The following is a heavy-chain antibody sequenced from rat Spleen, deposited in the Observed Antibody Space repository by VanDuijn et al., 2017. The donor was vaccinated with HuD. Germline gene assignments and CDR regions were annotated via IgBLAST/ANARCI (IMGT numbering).Heavy chain of an antibody. CDR3: ATDCSPIYYYSSYVMDA. J-gene: IGHJ4*01. D-gene: IGHD1-2*01. CDR2: MSYYGTTA. CDR1: GFTFNNYW. V-gene: IGHV5-31*01. Sequence: EVQLVESGGGLVQPGRSLKISCVASGFTFNNYWMTWIRQAPGKELEWVATMSYYGTTAHYRDSVKGRFTISRDNAKSTLYLQMDSLRSEDTATYFCATDCSPIYYYSSYVMDAWGQGASVTVSS.